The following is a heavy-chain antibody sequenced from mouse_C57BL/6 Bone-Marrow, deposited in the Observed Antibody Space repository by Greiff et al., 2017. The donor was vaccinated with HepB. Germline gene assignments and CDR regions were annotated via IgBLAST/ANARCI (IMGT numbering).Heavy chain of an antibody. J-gene: IGHJ3*01. Sequence: EVQLQQSGPELVKPGASVKIPCKASGYTFTDYNMDWVKQSHGKSLEWIGDINPNNGGTIYNQKFKGKATLTVDKSSSTAYMELRSLTSEDTAVYYCARHEASSGYDGFAYWGQGTLVTVSA. CDR2: INPNNGGT. V-gene: IGHV1-18*01. D-gene: IGHD3-2*02. CDR3: ARHEASSGYDGFAY. CDR1: GYTFTDYN.